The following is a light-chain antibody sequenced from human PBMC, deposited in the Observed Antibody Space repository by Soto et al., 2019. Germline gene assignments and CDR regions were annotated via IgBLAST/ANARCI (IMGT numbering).Light chain of an antibody. CDR3: CSYADSSTYV. CDR1: SSDVGSYNL. Sequence: QSVLTRPASGSRSPGQSSTNSCTGTSSDVGSYNLVSWYQQHPGKAPKLIIYEDSKRPSGVSNRFSGSKSGNTASLTISGLQTEDEADYYCCSYADSSTYVFGTGTKVTVL. V-gene: IGLV2-23*01. CDR2: EDS. J-gene: IGLJ1*01.